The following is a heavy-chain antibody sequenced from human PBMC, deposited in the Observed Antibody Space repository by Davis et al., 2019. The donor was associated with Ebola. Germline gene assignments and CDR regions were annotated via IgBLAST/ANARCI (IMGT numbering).Heavy chain of an antibody. D-gene: IGHD6-19*01. V-gene: IGHV4-59*01. CDR3: AGAGYSSGWNFDY. CDR2: IYYSGNT. Sequence: GSLRLSCTVSGGSISNYYWSWIRQPPGKGLEWIGYIYYSGNTNSNPSLKSRVTISVDTSKNQFSLKLSSVTAADTAVYYCAGAGYSSGWNFDYWGQGTLVTASS. CDR1: GGSISNYY. J-gene: IGHJ4*02.